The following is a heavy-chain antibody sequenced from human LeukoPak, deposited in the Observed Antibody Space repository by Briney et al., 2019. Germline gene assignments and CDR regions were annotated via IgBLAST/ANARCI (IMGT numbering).Heavy chain of an antibody. CDR3: ARGITGTTLRGYYYYGMDV. J-gene: IGHJ6*02. D-gene: IGHD1-7*01. Sequence: GGSLRLSCAASGFTFSSYSMNWVRQAPGKGLEWVSSISSSSSYIYYADSVNGRFTISRDNAKNSLYLQMKSLRAEDTAVYYCARGITGTTLRGYYYYGMDVWGQGTTVTVSS. CDR2: ISSSSSYI. V-gene: IGHV3-21*01. CDR1: GFTFSSYS.